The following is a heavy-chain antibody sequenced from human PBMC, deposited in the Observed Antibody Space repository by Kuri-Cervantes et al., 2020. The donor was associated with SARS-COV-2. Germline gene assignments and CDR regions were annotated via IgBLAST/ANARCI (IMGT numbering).Heavy chain of an antibody. Sequence: SETLSLTCAVYGGSFSGYHWSWIRQPPGKGLEWIGEINHSGSTNYNPSLKSRVTISVDTSKNQFSLKLSSVTAADTAVYYCAREDRAAAATFDYWGQGTLVTVSS. CDR2: INHSGST. V-gene: IGHV4-34*01. D-gene: IGHD6-13*01. J-gene: IGHJ4*02. CDR3: AREDRAAAATFDY. CDR1: GGSFSGYH.